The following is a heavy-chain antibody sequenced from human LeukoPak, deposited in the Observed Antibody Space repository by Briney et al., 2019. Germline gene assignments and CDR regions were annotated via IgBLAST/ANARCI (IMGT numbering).Heavy chain of an antibody. CDR3: ASQKDGYSFDY. Sequence: SETLSLTCTVSGGSISSSNYFWGWIRQPPGKGLEWIGSIYYSGSTYSNPSLKSRVNISVDTSKNQFSLKLSSVTAADTAVYYCASQKDGYSFDYWGQGTLVTVSS. D-gene: IGHD5-24*01. J-gene: IGHJ4*02. CDR2: IYYSGST. V-gene: IGHV4-39*01. CDR1: GGSISSSNYF.